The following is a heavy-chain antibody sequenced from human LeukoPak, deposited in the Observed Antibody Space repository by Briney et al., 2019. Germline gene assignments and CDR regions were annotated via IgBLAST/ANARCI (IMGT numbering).Heavy chain of an antibody. J-gene: IGHJ6*02. D-gene: IGHD5-18*01. CDR1: GGSISSGGYY. V-gene: IGHV4-31*03. CDR3: ARESNFGYSYGYGYYYYGMDV. CDR2: IYYSGST. Sequence: LQTLSLTCTVSGGSISSGGYYWSWIRQHPGKGLEWIGYIYYSGSTYYSPSLKSRVTISVDTSKNQFSLKLSSVTAADTAVYYCARESNFGYSYGYGYYYYGMDVWGQGTTVTVSS.